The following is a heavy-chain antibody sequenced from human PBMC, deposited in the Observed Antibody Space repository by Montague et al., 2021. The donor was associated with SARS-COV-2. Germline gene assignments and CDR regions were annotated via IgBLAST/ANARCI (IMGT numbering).Heavy chain of an antibody. J-gene: IGHJ6*02. V-gene: IGHV4-59*13. CDR3: ARVPYSSSGFFYYYYGIDV. CDR2: IYYSGST. Sequence: SETLSLTCTVSGGSISSYYWSWIRQPPGKGLEWIGHIYYSGSTNYNPSLKSRVTISVDTSKNQFSLKLSSVTAADTAVYYCARVPYSSSGFFYYYYGIDVWGQGTTVIVSS. CDR1: GGSISSYY. D-gene: IGHD6-6*01.